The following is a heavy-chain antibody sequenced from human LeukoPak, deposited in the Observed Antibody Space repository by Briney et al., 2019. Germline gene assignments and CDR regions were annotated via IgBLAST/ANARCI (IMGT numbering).Heavy chain of an antibody. CDR3: AREEEQLAHIDY. CDR2: INPSGGST. Sequence: ASVKVSCKASGYTFTSYAMHWVRQAPGQGLEWVGIINPSGGSTSYAQTFQGRVTMTRDTSTSTVYMELSSLRSEDTAVYYCAREEEQLAHIDYWGQGTLVTVSS. V-gene: IGHV1-46*01. J-gene: IGHJ4*02. CDR1: GYTFTSYA. D-gene: IGHD6-6*01.